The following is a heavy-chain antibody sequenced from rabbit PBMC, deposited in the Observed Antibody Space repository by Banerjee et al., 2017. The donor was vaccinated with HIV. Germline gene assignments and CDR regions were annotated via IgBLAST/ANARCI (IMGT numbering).Heavy chain of an antibody. V-gene: IGHV1S40*01. CDR1: GFPFRSGHY. CDR2: IYTDSGST. Sequence: QSLEESGGDLVKPGASLTLTCTASGFPFRSGHYLCWVRQGPGKGLEWMGCIYTDSGSTHYASWAKGRFTISKTSSTTVTLQMTSLTAADAATYFCAGDVAGSGDYIGSFTLWGQGTLVTVS. CDR3: AGDVAGSGDYIGSFTL. D-gene: IGHD8-1*01. J-gene: IGHJ4*01.